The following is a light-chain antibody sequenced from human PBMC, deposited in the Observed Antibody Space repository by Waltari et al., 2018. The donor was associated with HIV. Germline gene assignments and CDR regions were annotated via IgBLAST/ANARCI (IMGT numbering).Light chain of an antibody. CDR2: VAS. CDR1: QSVSSSS. V-gene: IGKV3-20*01. J-gene: IGKJ5*01. Sequence: EIVLTQSPGTLSLSPGERVTLSCRASQSVSSSSLVWYQQKPGQAPRLLIYVASSRATGIPDRFSGSGSGTDFTLTISRLDPEDFAVYYCQQYGSSVTFGQGTRLEIK. CDR3: QQYGSSVT.